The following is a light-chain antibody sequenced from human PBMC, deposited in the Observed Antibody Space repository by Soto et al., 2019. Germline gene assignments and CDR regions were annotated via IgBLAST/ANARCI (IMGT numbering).Light chain of an antibody. Sequence: EIVMTQSPATLSLSPGERATLSCRASQGVINNDLAWYQQKPGQAPRRLIYGASSRATGIPARFSGSGSGTVFTLTITRLEPEDFAVYYCHQYGSSPLTFGGGTRVEI. J-gene: IGKJ4*01. V-gene: IGKV3-20*01. CDR2: GAS. CDR3: HQYGSSPLT. CDR1: QGVINND.